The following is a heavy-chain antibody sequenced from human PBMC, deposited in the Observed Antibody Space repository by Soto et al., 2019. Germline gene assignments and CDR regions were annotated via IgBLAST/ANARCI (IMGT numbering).Heavy chain of an antibody. J-gene: IGHJ4*02. CDR1: GGSIRSSSYY. CDR2: IYYSGST. D-gene: IGHD5-18*01. CDR3: ARGEATAMVPLYYFDY. V-gene: IGHV4-39*01. Sequence: LSRTCTVSGGSIRSSSYYWGWIRQPPGKGLEWIGSIYYSGSTYYNPSLKSRVTISVDTSKNQFSLKLSSVTAADTAVYYCARGEATAMVPLYYFDYWGQGTLVTVSS.